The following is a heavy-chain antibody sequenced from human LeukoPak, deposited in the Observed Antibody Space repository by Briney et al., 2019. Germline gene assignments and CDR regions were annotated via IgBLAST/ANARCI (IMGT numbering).Heavy chain of an antibody. CDR2: IYSRGNT. CDR3: ARSDGYGLVGI. V-gene: IGHV4-39*07. J-gene: IGHJ3*02. CDR1: GVSISSGSNY. D-gene: IGHD3-10*01. Sequence: SETGSLTCSVSGVSISSGSNYWCWIRQPPGKTLEWIGSIYSRGNTYYNPSLKSRVIILIDTAKNHFSLNLSSVTAADTAVYYCARSDGYGLVGIWGQGTMVTVSS.